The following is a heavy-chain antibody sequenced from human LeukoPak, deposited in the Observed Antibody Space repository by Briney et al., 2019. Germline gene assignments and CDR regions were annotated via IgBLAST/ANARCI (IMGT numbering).Heavy chain of an antibody. Sequence: ASVKVSCKASGGTFSSYAISWVRQAPGQGLEWMGGIIPIFGTANYAQKFHGRVTITADESTSTAYMELSRLRSEDTAVYYCARDTAGVFDYWGKGTLVTVSS. CDR2: IIPIFGTA. CDR1: GGTFSSYA. D-gene: IGHD6-13*01. CDR3: ARDTAGVFDY. J-gene: IGHJ4*02. V-gene: IGHV1-69*01.